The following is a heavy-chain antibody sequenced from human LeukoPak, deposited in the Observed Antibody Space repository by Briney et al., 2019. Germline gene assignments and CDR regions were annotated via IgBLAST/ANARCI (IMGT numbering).Heavy chain of an antibody. D-gene: IGHD6-19*01. V-gene: IGHV4-34*01. CDR2: INHSGST. CDR3: ARGSSGWYCFDY. Sequence: SETLSLTCAVYGGSFSGYYWSWIRQPPGKGLEWIGEINHSGSTNYNPSLKSRVTISVDTSKNQFSLKLSSVTAADTAVYYCARGSSGWYCFDYWGQGTLVTVSS. CDR1: GGSFSGYY. J-gene: IGHJ4*02.